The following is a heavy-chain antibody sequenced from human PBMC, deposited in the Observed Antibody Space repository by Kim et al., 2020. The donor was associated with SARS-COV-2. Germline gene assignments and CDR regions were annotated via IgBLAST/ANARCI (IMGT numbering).Heavy chain of an antibody. D-gene: IGHD5-18*01. CDR2: INWNGGST. CDR1: GFTFDDYG. V-gene: IGHV3-20*01. J-gene: IGHJ5*02. Sequence: GGSLRLSCAASGFTFDDYGMSWVRQAPGKGLEWVSGINWNGGSTGYADSVKGRFTISRDNAKNSLYLQMNSLRAEDTALYHCARGSRGYSYVIPNWFDPWGQGTLVTVSS. CDR3: ARGSRGYSYVIPNWFDP.